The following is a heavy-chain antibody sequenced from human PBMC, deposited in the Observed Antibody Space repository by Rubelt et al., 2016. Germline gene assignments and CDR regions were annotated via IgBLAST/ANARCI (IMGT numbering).Heavy chain of an antibody. CDR2: IYYSGST. CDR3: ARHGGYSSSWYEGYFDY. Sequence: QLQLQESGPGLVKPSETLSLTCTVSGGSISSSSYYWGWIRQPPGKGLEWIGSIYYSGSTYYNPSRKCRVTISVDTSKNQFALRLSSVTAADTAVYYCARHGGYSSSWYEGYFDYWGQGTLVTVSS. D-gene: IGHD6-13*01. CDR1: GGSISSSSYY. V-gene: IGHV4-39*01. J-gene: IGHJ4*02.